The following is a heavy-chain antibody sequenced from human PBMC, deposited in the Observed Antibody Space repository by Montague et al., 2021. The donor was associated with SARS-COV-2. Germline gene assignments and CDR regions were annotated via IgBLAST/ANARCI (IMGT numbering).Heavy chain of an antibody. J-gene: IGHJ3*02. CDR3: ARGRPVQGSFRHFDSISSGAPDI. V-gene: IGHV4-34*01. D-gene: IGHD3-9*01. CDR1: RGFFSNYY. CDR2: INQGGAP. Sequence: SETLSLTCAVSRGFFSNYYWTWIRQSPGKGLEWIGEINQGGAPNYTPSXXSRVTISLDTSKKQISLKLNSVTVADTAVFFCARGRPVQGSFRHFDSISSGAPDIWAQGSLVIVSS.